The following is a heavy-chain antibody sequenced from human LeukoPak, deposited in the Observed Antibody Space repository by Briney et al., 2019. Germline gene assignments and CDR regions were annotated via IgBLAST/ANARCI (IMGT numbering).Heavy chain of an antibody. J-gene: IGHJ4*02. CDR2: IEQDGSEK. CDR3: VGGIGWLPDY. Sequence: GGSLRLSCAASGLTFSAYWGSWVSQAPGKGLEWVANIEQDGSEKKYVDSGKGRFTISRDNGENSLYLQMNSLRVEDTGVYYCVGGIGWLPDYWGQGTLVTVSS. V-gene: IGHV3-7*01. D-gene: IGHD6-19*01. CDR1: GLTFSAYW.